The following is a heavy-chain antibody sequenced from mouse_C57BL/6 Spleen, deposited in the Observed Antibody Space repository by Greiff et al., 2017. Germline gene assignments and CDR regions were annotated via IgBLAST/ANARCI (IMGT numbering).Heavy chain of an antibody. J-gene: IGHJ2*01. CDR2: IDPSDSYT. CDR1: FYTFTSYW. D-gene: IGHD2-3*01. Sequence: QVQLQQPGAALFPPLAPFNLSFNSSFYTFTSYWMQWVKQRPGQGLEWIGEIDPSDSYTNYNQKFKGKATLTVDTSSSTAYMQLSSLTSEDSAVYYCASWMADYWGQGTTLTVSS. V-gene: IGHV1-50*01. CDR3: ASWMADY.